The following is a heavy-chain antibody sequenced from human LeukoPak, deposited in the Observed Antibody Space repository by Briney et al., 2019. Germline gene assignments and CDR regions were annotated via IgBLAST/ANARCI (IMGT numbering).Heavy chain of an antibody. J-gene: IGHJ3*02. CDR3: ARDRGTYYYDSSAPAVAFDI. CDR1: GLTVSSNY. CDR2: IYIGGST. V-gene: IGHV3-66*02. Sequence: GGSMRLSCAASGLTVSSNYMSWVRQAPGKGLEWVSVIYIGGSTYYADSVKGRFTISRDNSKNTLYLQTNSLRAEDTAVYYCARDRGTYYYDSSAPAVAFDIWGQGTVVTVSS. D-gene: IGHD3-22*01.